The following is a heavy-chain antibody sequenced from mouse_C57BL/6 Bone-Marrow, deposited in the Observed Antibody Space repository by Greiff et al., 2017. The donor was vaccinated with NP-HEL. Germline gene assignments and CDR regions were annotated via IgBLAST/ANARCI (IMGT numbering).Heavy chain of an antibody. CDR3: AREGQLRGFAY. V-gene: IGHV3-6*01. D-gene: IGHD3-2*02. Sequence: DVKLQESGPGLVKPSQSLSLTCSVTGYSITSGYYWNWIRQFPGNKLEWMGYISYDGSNNYNPSLKNRISITRDTSKNQFFLKLNSVTTEDTATYYCAREGQLRGFAYWGQGTLVTVSA. CDR2: ISYDGSN. CDR1: GYSITSGYY. J-gene: IGHJ3*01.